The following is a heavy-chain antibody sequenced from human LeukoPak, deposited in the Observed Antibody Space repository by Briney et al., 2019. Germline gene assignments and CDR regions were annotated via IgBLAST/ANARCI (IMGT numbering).Heavy chain of an antibody. V-gene: IGHV4-59*01. CDR3: ARGGHPYYFDY. Sequence: SETLSLTCTVSGGSISSYYWSWIRQPPGKGLEWIGHIYYSGSTNYNPSLKSRVTISVDTSKNQFSLKLSSVTAADTAVYYCARGGHPYYFDYWGQGTLVTLSS. J-gene: IGHJ4*02. CDR1: GGSISSYY. CDR2: IYYSGST.